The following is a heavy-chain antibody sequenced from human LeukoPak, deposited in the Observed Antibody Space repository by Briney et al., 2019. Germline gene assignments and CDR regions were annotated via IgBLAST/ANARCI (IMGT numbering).Heavy chain of an antibody. J-gene: IGHJ5*02. CDR2: VNEDGTEK. D-gene: IGHD2-2*01. CDR3: ARGVGWFDP. CDR1: GFTFTNNW. Sequence: GGSMRLSCATSGFTFTNNWMSWVRQAPGKGPERVATVNEDGTEKYYVDSVKGRFTISRDNGKRSLYVQVNSLRVEDTAVYYCARGVGWFDPWGQGTLVTVSS. V-gene: IGHV3-7*01.